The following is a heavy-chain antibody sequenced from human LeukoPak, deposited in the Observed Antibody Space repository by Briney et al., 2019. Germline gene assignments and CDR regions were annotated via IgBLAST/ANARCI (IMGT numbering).Heavy chain of an antibody. Sequence: GGSLRLSCAASGFTFSNAWMSWVRQAPGKGLEWVGRIKSKTDGGTTDYAAPVKGRFTISRDDSKNTLYLQMNSLKTEDTAVYYCTTEWEMAPPGLTYYWGQGTLVTVSS. CDR3: TTEWEMAPPGLTYY. J-gene: IGHJ4*02. CDR1: GFTFSNAW. V-gene: IGHV3-15*01. D-gene: IGHD5-24*01. CDR2: IKSKTDGGTT.